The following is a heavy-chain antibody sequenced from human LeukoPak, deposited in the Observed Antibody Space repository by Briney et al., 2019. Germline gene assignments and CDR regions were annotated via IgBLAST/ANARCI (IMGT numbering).Heavy chain of an antibody. D-gene: IGHD1-26*01. CDR3: ARGQLNSGSYYDFDY. Sequence: SETLSLTCTVSGGSISSSSYYWGWIRQPPGKGLEWIGSIYYSGSTYYNPSLKSRVTISVDTSKNQFSLKLSSVTAADTAVYYCARGQLNSGSYYDFDYWGQGTLVTVSS. J-gene: IGHJ4*02. V-gene: IGHV4-39*01. CDR1: GGSISSSSYY. CDR2: IYYSGST.